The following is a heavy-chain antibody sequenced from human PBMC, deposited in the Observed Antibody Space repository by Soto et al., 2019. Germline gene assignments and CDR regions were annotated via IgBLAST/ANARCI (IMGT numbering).Heavy chain of an antibody. CDR2: ISYDGSNK. Sequence: QPGGSLRLSCAASGFTFSSYGMHWVRQAPGKGLEWVAVISYDGSNKYYADSVKGRFTISRDNSKNTLYLQMNSLRAEDTAVYYCAKDLEQLVLYYYGMDVWGQGTTVTVSS. J-gene: IGHJ6*02. V-gene: IGHV3-30*18. D-gene: IGHD6-13*01. CDR3: AKDLEQLVLYYYGMDV. CDR1: GFTFSSYG.